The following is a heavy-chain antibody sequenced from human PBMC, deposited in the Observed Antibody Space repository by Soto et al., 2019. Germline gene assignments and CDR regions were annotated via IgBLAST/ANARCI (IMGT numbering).Heavy chain of an antibody. CDR2: ISWDGTST. Sequence: EVQLVESGGVVVQPGGSLRLSCAASGFTFDDYAMHWVRQAPGKGLECVSLISWDGTSTYYADSVKGRFTISRDNSKNSLYLQMNSLRAEDTALYYCAKGRSSIAVTAASDYWGQGTLVTVSS. V-gene: IGHV3-43D*04. CDR3: AKGRSSIAVTAASDY. J-gene: IGHJ4*02. CDR1: GFTFDDYA. D-gene: IGHD6-19*01.